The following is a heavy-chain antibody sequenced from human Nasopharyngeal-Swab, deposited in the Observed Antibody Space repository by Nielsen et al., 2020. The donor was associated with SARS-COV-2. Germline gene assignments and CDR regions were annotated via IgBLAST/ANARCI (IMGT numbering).Heavy chain of an antibody. D-gene: IGHD6-13*01. CDR2: IIPIFGTA. V-gene: IGHV1-69*06. CDR3: ARGIAAAGTLDY. CDR1: GGTFNNYG. Sequence: SVKVSCKASGGTFNNYGISWVRQAPGQGLEWMGGIIPIFGTANYAQKFQGRVTITADKSTSTAYMELSSLRSEDTAVYYCARGIAAAGTLDYWGQGTLVTVSS. J-gene: IGHJ4*02.